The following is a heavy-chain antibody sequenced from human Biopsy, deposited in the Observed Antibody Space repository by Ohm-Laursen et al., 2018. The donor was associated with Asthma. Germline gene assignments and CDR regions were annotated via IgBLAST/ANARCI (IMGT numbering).Heavy chain of an antibody. J-gene: IGHJ6*02. Sequence: SVMVSCKAPGGTFSNFAISWVRQAPGQGLEWLGGIMTVFGTTNYAQKFQGRVTITADESTSTAYMEVTSLRSEDTAIYYCARCQVGYSSGWSLLLKKIYYSGMDVWGQGTAVTVS. CDR3: ARCQVGYSSGWSLLLKKIYYSGMDV. CDR2: IMTVFGTT. V-gene: IGHV1-69*13. CDR1: GGTFSNFA. D-gene: IGHD6-19*01.